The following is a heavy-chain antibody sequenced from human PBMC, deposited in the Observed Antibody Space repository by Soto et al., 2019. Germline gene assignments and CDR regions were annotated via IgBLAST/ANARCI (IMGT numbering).Heavy chain of an antibody. D-gene: IGHD1-20*01. Sequence: QVHLQESGPGLVRPSETLSLTCTVSGVSLKTYYWSWIRLPPGGGLEWIGYIFSSGSPNYNPSLRSRVTMSVETSNNQFSLKMSSVTAADTAVYYCARVAGISYYNHMDAWGKGTTVTVSS. J-gene: IGHJ6*03. CDR3: ARVAGISYYNHMDA. V-gene: IGHV4-59*01. CDR1: GVSLKTYY. CDR2: IFSSGSP.